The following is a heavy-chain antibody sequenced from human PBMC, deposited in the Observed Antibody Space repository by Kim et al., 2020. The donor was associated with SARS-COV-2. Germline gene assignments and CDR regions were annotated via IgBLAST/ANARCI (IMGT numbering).Heavy chain of an antibody. CDR1: GFTFSSYW. CDR2: IKQDGSEK. D-gene: IGHD3-3*01. V-gene: IGHV3-7*01. CDR3: ARVGRPEYYEFWSGYYMTGNEYYHSGMDA. J-gene: IGHJ6*02. Sequence: GGSLRLSCAASGFTFSSYWMSWVRQAPGKGLEWVANIKQDGSEKYYVDSVKGRFTISRDNAKNSLYLQMNSLRAEDTAVYYCARVGRPEYYEFWSGYYMTGNEYYHSGMDAWGQGTTVTVSS.